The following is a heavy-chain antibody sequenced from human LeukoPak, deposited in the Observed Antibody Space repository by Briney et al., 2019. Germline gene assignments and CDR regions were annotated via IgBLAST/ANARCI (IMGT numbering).Heavy chain of an antibody. Sequence: GGSLRLSCAASGFTFSSYEMNWVRQAPGKGLEWVSYISSSGSTIYYADSLKGRFTISRDNAKNSLYLQMNSLRAEDTAVYYCARDCSSTSCSGFDYWGQGTLVTVSS. V-gene: IGHV3-48*03. D-gene: IGHD2-2*01. CDR1: GFTFSSYE. CDR2: ISSSGSTI. J-gene: IGHJ4*02. CDR3: ARDCSSTSCSGFDY.